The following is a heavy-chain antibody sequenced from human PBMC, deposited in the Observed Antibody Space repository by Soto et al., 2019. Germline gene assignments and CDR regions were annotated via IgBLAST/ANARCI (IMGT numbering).Heavy chain of an antibody. CDR1: GFIFSSSA. CDR3: AKDRSPGATTWNVY. J-gene: IGHJ4*02. V-gene: IGHV3-23*01. CDR2: ISGSGVSK. D-gene: IGHD1-26*01. Sequence: LRLSCVVSGFIFSSSAMNWVRQAPGKGLEWVSTISGSGVSKYYADSVKGRFTISRDNSNNTVSLQMNSLRAEDAAVYYCAKDRSPGATTWNVYWGQGTLVTVSS.